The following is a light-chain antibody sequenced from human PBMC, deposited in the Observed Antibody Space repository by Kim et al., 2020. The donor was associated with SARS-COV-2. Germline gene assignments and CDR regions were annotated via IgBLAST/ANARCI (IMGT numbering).Light chain of an antibody. CDR2: DAS. J-gene: IGKJ2*01. Sequence: STSSGDKNTITCRASQHISDRVNWYQQKPGKGPKLLMLDASKMETGVPSRFSGSGFGKHFTFTINTLQTEDIATYYCQQYNYLPSFGQGTKLEI. V-gene: IGKV1-33*01. CDR1: QHISDR. CDR3: QQYNYLPS.